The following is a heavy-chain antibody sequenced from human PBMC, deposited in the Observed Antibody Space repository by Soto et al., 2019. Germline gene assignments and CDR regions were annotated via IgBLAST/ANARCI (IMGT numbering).Heavy chain of an antibody. CDR2: ISYGGST. V-gene: IGHV4-31*03. J-gene: IGHJ4*02. D-gene: IGHD5-18*01. CDR3: SRGILV. CDR1: GGSINSGGYC. Sequence: QVQLQESGPGLVKPSQTLSLTCTVSGGSINSGGYCRSWIRQHPGKGLDWIGCISYGGSTSYNPSLKSRVNIAVDTSKNQFSLKLTSVTAAGTAVYYCSRGILVWGQGALITVSS.